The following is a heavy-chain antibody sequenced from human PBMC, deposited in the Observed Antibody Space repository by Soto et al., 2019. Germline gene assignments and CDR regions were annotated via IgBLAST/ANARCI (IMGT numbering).Heavy chain of an antibody. CDR2: IYWDDDK. CDR3: ARRPGFSMSFDY. D-gene: IGHD3-22*01. J-gene: IGHJ4*02. CDR1: GFSLSTYGVG. Sequence: SGPTLVNPXQTLTLTCTFSGFSLSTYGVGVARVRQPPGKVLEWLALIYWDDDKRYSPSLETRLTITKDTSKNHVVLTMTNMDPVDTRTYYCARRPGFSMSFDYWGQGAQVTVSS. V-gene: IGHV2-5*02.